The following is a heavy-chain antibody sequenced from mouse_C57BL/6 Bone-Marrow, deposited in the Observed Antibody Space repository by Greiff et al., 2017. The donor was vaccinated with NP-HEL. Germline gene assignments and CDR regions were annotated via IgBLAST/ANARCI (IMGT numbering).Heavy chain of an antibody. CDR2: IHPNSGST. Sequence: QVQLKQPGAELVKPGASVKLSCKASGYTFTSYWMHWVKQRPGQGLEWIGMIHPNSGSTNYNEKFKSKATLTVDKSSSTAYMQLSSLRSEDSAVYYDARKWVYGSSSWFADWGQGTLVTVSA. CDR1: GYTFTSYW. J-gene: IGHJ3*01. D-gene: IGHD1-1*01. V-gene: IGHV1-64*01. CDR3: ARKWVYGSSSWFAD.